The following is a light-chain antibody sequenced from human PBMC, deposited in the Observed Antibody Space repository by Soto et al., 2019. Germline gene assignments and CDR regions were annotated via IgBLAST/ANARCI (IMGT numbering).Light chain of an antibody. CDR3: CSYASTTSYV. Sequence: QSVLTQPASVSGSPGHTITISCTGTSSDVCGYNFVTWYQQHPGEAPKLMIHDVSSRASGVPNRFSGSKSGTTASLTISGLQAEDEADYFCCSYASTTSYVFGTGTKVTV. J-gene: IGLJ1*01. CDR1: SSDVCGYNF. CDR2: DVS. V-gene: IGLV2-14*03.